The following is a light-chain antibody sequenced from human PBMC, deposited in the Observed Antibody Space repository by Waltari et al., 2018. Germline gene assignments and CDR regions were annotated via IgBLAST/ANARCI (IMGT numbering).Light chain of an antibody. Sequence: IVLTQSPGTLSLSPGERATLSCRASQSVSRSLAGYQQQPGQAPKLLIYGASTRATGIPDRFTGSGSGTDFSLTISSLEPEDFAIYFCQHYVRLPATFGQGTKVEIK. J-gene: IGKJ1*01. V-gene: IGKV3-20*01. CDR3: QHYVRLPAT. CDR2: GAS. CDR1: QSVSRS.